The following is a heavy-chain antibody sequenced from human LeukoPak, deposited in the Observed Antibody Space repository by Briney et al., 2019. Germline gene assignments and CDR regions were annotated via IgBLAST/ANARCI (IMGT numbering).Heavy chain of an antibody. J-gene: IGHJ4*02. CDR1: GYSISSGYY. V-gene: IGHV4-38-2*02. CDR3: ARASVLLSADY. D-gene: IGHD3-10*01. Sequence: SETLSLTCTVSGYSISSGYYWGWIRQPPGKGLEWIGTIYHSGTYYNPSLESRVTISVDTSKNQFSLKPSSVTAADTAVYHCARASVLLSADYWGQGTLVTVSS. CDR2: IYHSGT.